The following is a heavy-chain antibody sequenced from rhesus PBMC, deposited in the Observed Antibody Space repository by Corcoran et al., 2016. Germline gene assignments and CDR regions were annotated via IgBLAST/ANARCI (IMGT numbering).Heavy chain of an antibody. V-gene: IGHV4-80*01. CDR3: ARYGIAAAPDDAFDF. CDR1: GGSFSSYW. CDR2: INGNSGST. Sequence: QVQLQESGPGLVKPSETLSLTCAVSGGSFSSYWWSWIRQPPGKGLGGIGEINGNSGSTNYNPSLKSRGTISKDASKNQFSVNLSSVTAADTAVYDCARYGIAAAPDDAFDFWGQGLRVTVSS. D-gene: IGHD6-25*01. J-gene: IGHJ3*01.